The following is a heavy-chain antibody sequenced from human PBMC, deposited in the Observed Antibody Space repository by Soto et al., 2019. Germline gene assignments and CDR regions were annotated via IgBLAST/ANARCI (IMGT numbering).Heavy chain of an antibody. D-gene: IGHD5-18*01. V-gene: IGHV3-21*01. CDR3: AREGGYSYGYVAYYGMDV. Sequence: PGGSLRLSCAASGFTFSSYSMNWVRQAPGKGLEWVSSISSSSSYIYYADSVKGRFTISRDNAKNSLYLQMNSLRAEDTAVYYCAREGGYSYGYVAYYGMDVWGQGTTVTVSS. CDR2: ISSSSSYI. CDR1: GFTFSSYS. J-gene: IGHJ6*02.